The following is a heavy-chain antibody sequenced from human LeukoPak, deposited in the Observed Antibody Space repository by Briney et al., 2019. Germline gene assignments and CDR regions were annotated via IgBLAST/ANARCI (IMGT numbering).Heavy chain of an antibody. V-gene: IGHV4-38-2*01. CDR1: GYSISSGYY. CDR3: ARHEGYCSSNSCYRGWFDP. Sequence: SETLSLTCAVSGYSISSGYYWGWIRQPPGEGLEWIGSIYQSGSAYYNPSLKSRLTISVDTSKNQFSLKLRSVTAADTAVYYCARHEGYCSSNSCYRGWFDPWGQGTLVIVSS. CDR2: IYQSGSA. J-gene: IGHJ5*02. D-gene: IGHD2-2*01.